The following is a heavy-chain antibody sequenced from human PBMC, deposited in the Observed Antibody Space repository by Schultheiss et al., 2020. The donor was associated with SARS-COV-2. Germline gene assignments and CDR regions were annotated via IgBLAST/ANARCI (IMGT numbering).Heavy chain of an antibody. Sequence: GESLKISCAASGFTFSNAWMSWVRQAPGKGLEWVGRIKSKTDGGTTDYAAPVKGRFTISRDDSKNTLYLQMNSLKTEDTAVYYCTTDPAAAETTYYFDYWGQGTLVTVSS. V-gene: IGHV3-15*01. D-gene: IGHD6-13*01. CDR1: GFTFSNAW. CDR2: IKSKTDGGTT. CDR3: TTDPAAAETTYYFDY. J-gene: IGHJ4*02.